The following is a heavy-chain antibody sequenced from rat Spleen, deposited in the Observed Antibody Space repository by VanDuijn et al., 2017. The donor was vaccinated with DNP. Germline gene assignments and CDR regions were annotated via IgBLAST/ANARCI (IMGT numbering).Heavy chain of an antibody. D-gene: IGHD1-4*01. Sequence: EVQLQESGPGLVESSQSLSLTCSVTGYSITRNFRWNWIRKFPGNKLEWMGYINSADSTYYNPSLKRRISITRDTSKNQFLLQVNSVTTEDTATYYCARSTDCGCNWDYWGQGVMVTVSS. CDR2: INSADST. J-gene: IGHJ2*01. CDR1: GYSITRNFR. V-gene: IGHV3-3*01. CDR3: ARSTDCGCNWDY.